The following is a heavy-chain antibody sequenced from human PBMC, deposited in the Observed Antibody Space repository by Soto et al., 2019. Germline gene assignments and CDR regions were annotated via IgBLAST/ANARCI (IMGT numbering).Heavy chain of an antibody. V-gene: IGHV1-69*01. J-gene: IGHJ3*01. Sequence: QVQLVQSGAEVKKPGSSVKVSCKASGGTFSSYAISWVRQAPGQGLEWMGGIIPIFGTANYAQKFQGRVTVTADESTSTVYMERSRLRAEDAAVCYSARDGRRRELLVLHALDVWGQGTMVTVSS. CDR1: GGTFSSYA. D-gene: IGHD3-10*01. CDR2: IIPIFGTA. CDR3: ARDGRRRELLVLHALDV.